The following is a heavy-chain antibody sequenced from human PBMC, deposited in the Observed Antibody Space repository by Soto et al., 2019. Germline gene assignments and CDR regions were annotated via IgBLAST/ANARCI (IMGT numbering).Heavy chain of an antibody. CDR1: GFTFSSYG. J-gene: IGHJ4*02. V-gene: IGHV3-30*18. CDR3: AKDAPYYYDSSGYYGPFDY. D-gene: IGHD3-22*01. Sequence: QVQLVESGGGGVQPGGALSLSCAASGFTFSSYGLHWVRRAPGKGLGGGALISYYGSNKYYAASVKGRFTISRDNSKNTLYLQMNSLRAEDTAMYYCAKDAPYYYDSSGYYGPFDYWGQGTLVTVSS. CDR2: ISYYGSNK.